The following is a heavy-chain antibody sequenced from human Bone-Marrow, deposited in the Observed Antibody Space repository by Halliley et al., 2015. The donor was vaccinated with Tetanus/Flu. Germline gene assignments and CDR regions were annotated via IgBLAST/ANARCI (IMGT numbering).Heavy chain of an antibody. CDR1: GDSMRSGNYY. CDR3: AKTAATASGAFDV. J-gene: IGHJ3*01. V-gene: IGHV4-31*03. CDR2: TYYSGTT. D-gene: IGHD3-10*01. Sequence: TLSLTCTVSGDSMRSGNYYWNWIRQHPRRGLEWIGYTYYSGTTSYNPSLQSRLTISVDTSKNQFSLKLTSVTAADTALYYCAKTAATASGAFDVWGQGTIVAVSS.